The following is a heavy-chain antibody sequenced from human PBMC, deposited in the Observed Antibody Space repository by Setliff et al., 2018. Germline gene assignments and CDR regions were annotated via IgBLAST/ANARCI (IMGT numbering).Heavy chain of an antibody. V-gene: IGHV3-48*01. Sequence: GGSLRLSCAASGFTFSIYSMNWVRQAPGKGLEWIAYISSGSNSIFHADSVMGRFTISRDNARNSLYLQMNRLSPEDTAVYYCAKSGGDHCCPLYHHYYMDVRGTGTTVTVSS. J-gene: IGHJ6*03. CDR2: ISSGSNSI. CDR1: GFTFSIYS. D-gene: IGHD2-21*02. CDR3: AKSGGDHCCPLYHHYYMDV.